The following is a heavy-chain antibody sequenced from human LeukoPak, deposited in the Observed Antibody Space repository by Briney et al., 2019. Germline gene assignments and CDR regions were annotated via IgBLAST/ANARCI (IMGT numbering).Heavy chain of an antibody. Sequence: PGGSLILSCAASGFTFSSYGIHWVRQAPGKGLEWVALISYDGSNKYYADSVKGRFTISRDNSKNTLYLQMNSLRAEDTAVYYCANENYYGSGSYPDYWGQGTLVTVSS. J-gene: IGHJ4*02. D-gene: IGHD3-10*01. CDR3: ANENYYGSGSYPDY. V-gene: IGHV3-30*18. CDR2: ISYDGSNK. CDR1: GFTFSSYG.